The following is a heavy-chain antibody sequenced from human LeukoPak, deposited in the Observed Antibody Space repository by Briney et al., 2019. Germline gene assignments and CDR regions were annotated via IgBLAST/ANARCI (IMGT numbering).Heavy chain of an antibody. CDR1: GFTFSSYG. Sequence: AGRSLRLSCAASGFTFSSYGMSWVRQAPGKGLEWVSAISGSGSSTYYADSVKGRFTISRDNSKNTLYLQMNSLRAEDTAVYYCAKDQQRYCSGGSCLNSFDYWGQGTLVTVSS. D-gene: IGHD2-15*01. CDR2: ISGSGSST. V-gene: IGHV3-23*01. J-gene: IGHJ4*02. CDR3: AKDQQRYCSGGSCLNSFDY.